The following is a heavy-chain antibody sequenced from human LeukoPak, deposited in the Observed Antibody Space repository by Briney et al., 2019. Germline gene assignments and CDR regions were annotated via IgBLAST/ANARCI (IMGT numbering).Heavy chain of an antibody. V-gene: IGHV3-21*01. CDR2: ISSSSSYI. D-gene: IGHD6-13*01. Sequence: PEGSLRLSCAASGFTFSSYSMNWVRQAPGKGLEWVSSISSSSSYIYYADSVKGRFTISRDNAKNSLYLQMNSLRAEDTAVYYCVRGIAAAGTGTIFDYWGQGTLVTVSS. J-gene: IGHJ4*02. CDR1: GFTFSSYS. CDR3: VRGIAAAGTGTIFDY.